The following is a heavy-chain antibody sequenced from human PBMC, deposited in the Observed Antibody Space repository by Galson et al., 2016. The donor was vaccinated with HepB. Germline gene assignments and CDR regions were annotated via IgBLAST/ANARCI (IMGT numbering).Heavy chain of an antibody. CDR3: AHFYYGTDV. J-gene: IGHJ6*02. CDR2: IFWDDDE. Sequence: PALVKPTQTLTLTCTFSGFSLTTSGVGVGWIRQPPGRALEWLTLIFWDDDERYNPSLKSRLTIAKDTSKTQVVLRMANVDPVDTATYYCAHFYYGTDVWGQGTTVTVTS. V-gene: IGHV2-5*02. CDR1: GFSLTTSGVG.